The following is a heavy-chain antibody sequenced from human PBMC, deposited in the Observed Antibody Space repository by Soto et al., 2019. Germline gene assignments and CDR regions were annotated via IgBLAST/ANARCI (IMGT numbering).Heavy chain of an antibody. Sequence: QVQLVQSGAEVKKPGSSVKVSCKASGGTFSSYAISWVRQAPGQGLEWMGGIIPIFGTANYAQKFQGRVTITADESTSTAYMERSSLRAEDTAVYYCARGPIVVVQDRGFYYYYGMDVWGQGTTVTVSS. CDR1: GGTFSSYA. CDR3: ARGPIVVVQDRGFYYYYGMDV. CDR2: IIPIFGTA. D-gene: IGHD2-2*01. J-gene: IGHJ6*02. V-gene: IGHV1-69*01.